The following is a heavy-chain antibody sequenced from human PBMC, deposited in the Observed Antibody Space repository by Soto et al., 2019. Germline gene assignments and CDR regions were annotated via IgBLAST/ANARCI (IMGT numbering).Heavy chain of an antibody. CDR1: GFIFENFG. J-gene: IGHJ5*02. CDR2: ISGSGFKK. V-gene: IGHV3-23*01. D-gene: IGHD1-26*01. CDR3: AKNQGVELVPLATVDWFDP. Sequence: GGSLRLSCAASGFIFENFGMSWVRQAPGKGLEWISSISGSGFKKYYADSVKGRFTISRDNSKSTVYLELNNLSAEDTAVYHCAKNQGVELVPLATVDWFDPWGQGSVVTVYS.